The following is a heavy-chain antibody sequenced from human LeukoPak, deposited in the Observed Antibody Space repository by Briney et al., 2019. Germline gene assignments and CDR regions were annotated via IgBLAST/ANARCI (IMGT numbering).Heavy chain of an antibody. CDR2: IIPIFGTA. CDR1: GGTFSSYA. Sequence: ASVKVSCKASGGTFSSYAISWVRQAPGQGLEWMGGIIPIFGTANYAQKFQDRVTITTDESTSTAYMELSSLRSEDTAVYYCARHRWQQLGFGPWGQGTLVTVSS. J-gene: IGHJ5*02. CDR3: ARHRWQQLGFGP. D-gene: IGHD5-24*01. V-gene: IGHV1-69*05.